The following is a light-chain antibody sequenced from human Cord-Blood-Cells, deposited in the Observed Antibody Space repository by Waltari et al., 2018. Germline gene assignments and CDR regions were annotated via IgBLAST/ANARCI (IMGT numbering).Light chain of an antibody. CDR2: QDS. J-gene: IGLJ3*02. CDR3: QAWDSSTWV. V-gene: IGLV3-1*01. CDR1: KLGDKY. Sequence: SYELTQPPSVSVSPGQTASITCSGDKLGDKYACWYQQKPGQSPVLVLYQDSKRPSGIPERFSGSNSGNTATLTISGTQAMDEADYYCQAWDSSTWVFGGGTKLTVL.